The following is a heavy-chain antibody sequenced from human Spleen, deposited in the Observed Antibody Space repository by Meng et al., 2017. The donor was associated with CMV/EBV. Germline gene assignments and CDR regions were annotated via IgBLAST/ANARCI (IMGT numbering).Heavy chain of an antibody. CDR1: GSISSRNW. CDR3: ARDSSYYDSSGYYYFDY. J-gene: IGHJ4*02. V-gene: IGHV4-4*02. Sequence: GSISSRNWWRWVRQPPGKWLEWIGVIYHSGSTNYNTSLKSRVTISVDKSKNQFSLKLSSVTAADPAVYYCARDSSYYDSSGYYYFDYWGQRTLVTVS. CDR2: IYHSGST. D-gene: IGHD3-22*01.